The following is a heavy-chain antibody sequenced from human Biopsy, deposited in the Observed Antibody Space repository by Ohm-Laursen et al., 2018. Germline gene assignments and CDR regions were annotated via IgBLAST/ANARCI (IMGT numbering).Heavy chain of an antibody. CDR3: ARESALAGDFDS. CDR2: ISNIGST. J-gene: IGHJ4*02. D-gene: IGHD6-19*01. Sequence: TLSLTCTVSGASVTSGSYYWSWIRQPPGKGLEWLGYISNIGSTNYNPSLKSRVTISVDTSKNHFSLKLTSVTAADTAVYYCARESALAGDFDSWGQGTLVIVSS. V-gene: IGHV4-61*01. CDR1: GASVTSGSYY.